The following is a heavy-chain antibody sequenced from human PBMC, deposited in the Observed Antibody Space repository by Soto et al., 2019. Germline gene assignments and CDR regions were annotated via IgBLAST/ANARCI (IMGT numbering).Heavy chain of an antibody. CDR1: GFAVSSKY. D-gene: IGHD6-19*01. Sequence: EVQLVESGGGLIQPGGSLRLSCAASGFAVSSKYMTWVRQAPGKGLEWVSVIYGGGTTYYADSVKGRFTISRDTSKNTLYLQVNGLRAEDTAVYSCVQTTGWPGCDFWGEGTLVPVSS. V-gene: IGHV3-53*01. CDR3: VQTTGWPGCDF. J-gene: IGHJ4*02. CDR2: IYGGGTT.